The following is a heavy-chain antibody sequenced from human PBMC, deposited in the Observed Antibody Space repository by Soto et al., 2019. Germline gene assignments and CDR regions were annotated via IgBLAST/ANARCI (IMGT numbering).Heavy chain of an antibody. V-gene: IGHV1-69*13. D-gene: IGHD6-13*01. CDR1: GGTFSSYA. Sequence: ASVKVSCKASGGTFSSYAISWVRQAPGQGLEWMGGIIPIFGTANYAQKFQGRVTITADESTSTAYMELSSLRSEDTAVHYCASVFYSSSCSPFDYCGQGSLVTVSS. J-gene: IGHJ4*02. CDR2: IIPIFGTA. CDR3: ASVFYSSSCSPFDY.